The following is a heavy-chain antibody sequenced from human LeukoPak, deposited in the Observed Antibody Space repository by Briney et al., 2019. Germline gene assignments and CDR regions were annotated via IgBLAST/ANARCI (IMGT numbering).Heavy chain of an antibody. CDR1: GGSISTYY. V-gene: IGHV4-34*01. CDR3: ATHPRSSYGYDY. CDR2: INHSGST. J-gene: IGHJ4*02. D-gene: IGHD5-18*01. Sequence: KSSETLSLTCSVSGGSISTYYWTWIRQPPGKGLEWIGEINHSGSTNYNPSLKSRVTISVDTSKNQFSLKLSSVTAADTAVYYCATHPRSSYGYDYWGQGTLVTVSS.